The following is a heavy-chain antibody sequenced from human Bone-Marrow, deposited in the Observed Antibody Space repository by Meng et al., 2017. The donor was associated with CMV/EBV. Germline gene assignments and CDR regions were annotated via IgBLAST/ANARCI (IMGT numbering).Heavy chain of an antibody. V-gene: IGHV4-34*01. CDR3: ARGLGCSGGDCYSPNFDS. D-gene: IGHD2-15*01. CDR2: INHREITPSEST. Sequence: YRWSRIREPPGKGLEWIGEINHREITPSESTNYNPSLKSRVTMSVDTSKNQFSLKLSSVTAADTAVYYCARGLGCSGGDCYSPNFDSWGQGILVTVSS. J-gene: IGHJ4*02. CDR1: YR.